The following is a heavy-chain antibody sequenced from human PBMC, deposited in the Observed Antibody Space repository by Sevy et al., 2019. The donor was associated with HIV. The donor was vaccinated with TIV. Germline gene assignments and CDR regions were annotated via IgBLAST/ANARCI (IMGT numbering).Heavy chain of an antibody. J-gene: IGHJ6*02. Sequence: SETLSLTCTVSGGSISNYYWSWIRQPPGKGLEWIGYIYYSGSTNYNPPLKSRVTMSVDTSKNQFSLRLRSVTAADTAIYYCARDMHEVAGTHYYYGMDVWGQGTTVTVSS. V-gene: IGHV4-59*13. CDR1: GGSISNYY. D-gene: IGHD6-19*01. CDR2: IYYSGST. CDR3: ARDMHEVAGTHYYYGMDV.